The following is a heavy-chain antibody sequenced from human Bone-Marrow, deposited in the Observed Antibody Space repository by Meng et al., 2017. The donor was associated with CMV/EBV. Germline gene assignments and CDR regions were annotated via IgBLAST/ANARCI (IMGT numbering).Heavy chain of an antibody. Sequence: GGSLRLSCAASGFTVSSNYMSWVRQAPGKGLEWVSVIYSGGSTYYADSVKGRFTISRDNSKNTLYLQMNSLRAEDTAVYYCARDRGELALDYWGQGTLVTVSS. V-gene: IGHV3-66*02. CDR1: GFTVSSNY. D-gene: IGHD1-7*01. J-gene: IGHJ4*02. CDR3: ARDRGELALDY. CDR2: IYSGGST.